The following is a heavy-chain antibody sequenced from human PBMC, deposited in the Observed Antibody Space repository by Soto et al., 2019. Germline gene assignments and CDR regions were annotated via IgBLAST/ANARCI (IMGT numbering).Heavy chain of an antibody. CDR2: IYWDDDK. J-gene: IGHJ6*02. CDR1: GFSLSTSGVG. Sequence: QITLKESGPTLVKPTQTLTLTCTFSGFSLSTSGVGVGWIRQPPGKALEWLALIYWDDDKRYSPSLKSRLTITKDTSKHQVVLTMTNMDPVDTAAYYCAHSRRLSGYEYYYYYYGMDVWGQGTTVTVSS. CDR3: AHSRRLSGYEYYYYYYGMDV. V-gene: IGHV2-5*02. D-gene: IGHD5-12*01.